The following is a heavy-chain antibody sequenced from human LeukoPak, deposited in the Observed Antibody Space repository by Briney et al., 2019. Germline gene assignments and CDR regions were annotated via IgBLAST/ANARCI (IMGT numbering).Heavy chain of an antibody. V-gene: IGHV4-34*01. CDR3: ARRGYSSGWPLGYFQH. CDR1: GGSFSGYY. CDR2: INHSGST. Sequence: SETLSLTCAVYGGSFSGYYWSWIRQPPGKGLEWIGEINHSGSTNYNPSLKSRVTISVDTSKNQFSLKLSSVTAADTAVYYCARRGYSSGWPLGYFQHWGQGTLVTVSS. J-gene: IGHJ1*01. D-gene: IGHD6-19*01.